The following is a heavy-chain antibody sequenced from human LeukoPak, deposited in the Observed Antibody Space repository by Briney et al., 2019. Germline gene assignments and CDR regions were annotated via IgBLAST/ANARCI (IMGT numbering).Heavy chain of an antibody. CDR1: GYTLTELS. CDR3: ARDRLGSGSSDDY. Sequence: ASVKVSCKVSGYTLTELSIHWVRQAPGKGLEWMGGFDPEDGETIYAQKFQGRVTMTEDTSTDTAYMELRSLRSDDTAMYYCARDRLGSGSSDDYWGQGTLVTVSS. CDR2: FDPEDGET. J-gene: IGHJ4*02. D-gene: IGHD3-10*01. V-gene: IGHV1-24*01.